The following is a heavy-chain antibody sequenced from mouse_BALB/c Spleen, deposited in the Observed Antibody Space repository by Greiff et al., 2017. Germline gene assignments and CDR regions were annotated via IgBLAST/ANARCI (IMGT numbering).Heavy chain of an antibody. J-gene: IGHJ2*01. CDR2: IDPSDSYT. Sequence: QVQLQQPGAELVKPGASVKLSCKASGYTFTSYWMHWVKQRPGQGLEWIGEIDPSDSYTNYNQKFKGKATLAVDKSSSTAYMQLSSLTSEDSAVYYCAIPSYYGNYGDFDYWGQGTTLTVSS. D-gene: IGHD2-10*01. CDR1: GYTFTSYW. CDR3: AIPSYYGNYGDFDY. V-gene: IGHV1-69*02.